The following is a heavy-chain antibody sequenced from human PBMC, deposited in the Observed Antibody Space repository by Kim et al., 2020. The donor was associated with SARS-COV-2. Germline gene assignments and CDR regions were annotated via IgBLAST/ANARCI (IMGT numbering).Heavy chain of an antibody. CDR2: ISGSGGST. J-gene: IGHJ5*02. CDR1: GFTFSSYA. CDR3: AKVMLSYYYDSSGYYRGWFEP. V-gene: IGHV3-23*01. D-gene: IGHD3-22*01. Sequence: GGSLRLSCAASGFTFSSYAMRWVRQAPGKGLEWVSAISGSGGSTYYADSVKGRFTISRDNSKNTLYLQMNSLRAEDTAVYYCAKVMLSYYYDSSGYYRGWFEPWGQGTLVTVSS.